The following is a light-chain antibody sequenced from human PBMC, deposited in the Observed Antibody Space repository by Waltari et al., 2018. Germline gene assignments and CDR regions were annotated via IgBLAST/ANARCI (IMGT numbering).Light chain of an antibody. CDR2: ESS. CDR1: QSINRW. CDR3: QQYISYPWS. V-gene: IGKV1-5*03. J-gene: IGKJ4*01. Sequence: DIQLTQSPRRLPASVGDRVTITCRASQSINRWLTWYQQRPGQAPKLLFSESSTLASGVPSRFSGSGSGTDFTLTINGLQPDDFATYYCQQYISYPWSFGLGTKVEIK.